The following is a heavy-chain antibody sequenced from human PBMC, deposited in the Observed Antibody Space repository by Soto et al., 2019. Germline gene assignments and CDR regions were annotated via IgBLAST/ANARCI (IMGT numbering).Heavy chain of an antibody. J-gene: IGHJ4*02. CDR3: ARREGTGWGY. CDR1: GYIFNGYW. CDR2: IYPGDSET. Sequence: GESLKISCMGSGYIFNGYWIGWVRQLPGKGLEWMGVIYPGDSETIYSPSFRGQVIISADKSIRTAYLQWTSLKASDTGMYYCARREGTGWGYWGQGTQVTVSS. D-gene: IGHD6-19*01. V-gene: IGHV5-51*01.